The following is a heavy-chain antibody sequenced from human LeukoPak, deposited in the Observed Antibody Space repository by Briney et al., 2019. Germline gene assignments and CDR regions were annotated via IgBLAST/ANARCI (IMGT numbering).Heavy chain of an antibody. CDR1: GFTFSSYA. J-gene: IGHJ5*02. D-gene: IGHD3-16*01. V-gene: IGHV3-23*01. CDR3: AKDIGASWFDP. Sequence: GGSLRLSCAGSGFTFSSYAMSWVRQAPGKGLEWVSVISGSAGTTYYADSVKGRSTISRDNSKNTLDLQMNSLRAEDTAVYYCAKDIGASWFDPWGQGTLVTVSS. CDR2: ISGSAGTT.